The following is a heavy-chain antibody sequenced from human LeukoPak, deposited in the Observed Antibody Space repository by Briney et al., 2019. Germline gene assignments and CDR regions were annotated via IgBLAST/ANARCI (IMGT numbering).Heavy chain of an antibody. Sequence: PGGSLRLSCAASGFTFSSYAMSWVRQAPGKGLEWVSAISGSGGSTYYVDSVKGRFTISRDNSKNTLYLQMNSLRAEDTAVYYCAKDRPHYDYVWGSYRERGYFDYWGQGTLVTVSS. CDR2: ISGSGGST. D-gene: IGHD3-16*02. V-gene: IGHV3-23*01. CDR3: AKDRPHYDYVWGSYRERGYFDY. J-gene: IGHJ4*02. CDR1: GFTFSSYA.